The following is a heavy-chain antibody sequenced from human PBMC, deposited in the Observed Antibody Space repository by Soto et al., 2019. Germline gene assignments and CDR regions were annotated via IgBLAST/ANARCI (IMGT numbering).Heavy chain of an antibody. CDR2: ISYDGSNK. V-gene: IGHV3-30-3*01. CDR3: AYLGSYDFWSGYLDSGY. Sequence: PGGSLRLSCAASGFTFSSYAMHWVRQAPGKGLEWVAAISYDGSNKYYADSVKGRFTISRDNSKNTLYLQMNSLRAEDTAVYYCAYLGSYDFWSGYLDSGYWGQGTLVTVSS. J-gene: IGHJ4*02. CDR1: GFTFSSYA. D-gene: IGHD3-3*01.